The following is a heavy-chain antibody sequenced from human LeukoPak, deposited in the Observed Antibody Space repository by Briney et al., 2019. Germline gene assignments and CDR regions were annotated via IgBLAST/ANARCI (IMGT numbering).Heavy chain of an antibody. CDR2: INHSGST. J-gene: IGHJ4*02. CDR1: GGSFSGYY. V-gene: IGHV4-34*01. D-gene: IGHD6-19*01. Sequence: SETLSLTCAVYGGSFSGYYWSWIRQPPGKGLEWIGEINHSGSTNYNPSLKSRVTISVDTSKNQFSLKLSSVTAADTAVYYCAREGQAVAGNFDYWGQGTLVTVSS. CDR3: AREGQAVAGNFDY.